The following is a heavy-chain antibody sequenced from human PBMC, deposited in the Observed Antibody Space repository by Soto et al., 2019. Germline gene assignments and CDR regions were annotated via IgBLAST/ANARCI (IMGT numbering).Heavy chain of an antibody. Sequence: QVQLVESGGGVVQPGRSLRLSCAASGFTFSSYGMHWVRQAPGKGLEWVAVIWYDGSNKYYADSVKGRFTISRDNSKNTLYLQMNSLRAEDTAVYYCAREEVVPLLGYYYGMDVWGQGTTVTVSS. D-gene: IGHD2-2*01. V-gene: IGHV3-33*01. J-gene: IGHJ6*02. CDR2: IWYDGSNK. CDR3: AREEVVPLLGYYYGMDV. CDR1: GFTFSSYG.